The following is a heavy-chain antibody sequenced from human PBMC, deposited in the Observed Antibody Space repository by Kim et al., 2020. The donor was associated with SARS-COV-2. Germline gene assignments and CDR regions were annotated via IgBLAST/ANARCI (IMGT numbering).Heavy chain of an antibody. Sequence: GGSLRLSCAASGFTFSSYSMNWVRQAPGKGLEWVSYISSSSSTIYYADSVKGRFTISRDNAKNSLYLQMNSLRDEDTAVYYCARENVPDLTSQNIVKDYWGQGTLVTVSS. CDR2: ISSSSSTI. J-gene: IGHJ4*02. V-gene: IGHV3-48*02. CDR3: ARENVPDLTSQNIVKDY. CDR1: GFTFSSYS. D-gene: IGHD3-16*02.